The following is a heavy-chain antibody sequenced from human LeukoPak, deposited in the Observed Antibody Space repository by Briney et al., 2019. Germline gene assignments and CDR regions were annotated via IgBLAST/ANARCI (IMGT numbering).Heavy chain of an antibody. J-gene: IGHJ2*01. Sequence: PSETLSLTCAVYSGSFSGYYWSWIRQPPGKGLEWIGEINHSGSTNYNPSLKSRVTMSVDTSKNQFSLKLSSLTAADTAVYYCARVHYYYDSSGYQDWSFDLWGRGTLVTVSS. CDR2: INHSGST. CDR3: ARVHYYYDSSGYQDWSFDL. D-gene: IGHD3-22*01. V-gene: IGHV4-34*01. CDR1: SGSFSGYY.